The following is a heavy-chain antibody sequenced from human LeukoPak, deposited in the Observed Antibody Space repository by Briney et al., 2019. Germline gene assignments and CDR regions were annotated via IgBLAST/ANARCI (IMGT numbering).Heavy chain of an antibody. CDR3: ARGQRWLQLPRYYYYMDV. D-gene: IGHD5-24*01. CDR2: IIPIFGTA. V-gene: IGHV1-69*05. J-gene: IGHJ6*03. CDR1: GGTFSSYA. Sequence: SVKVSCKASGGTFSSYAISWVRQAPGQGLEWTGGIIPIFGTANYAQKFQGRVTITTDESTSTAYMELSSLRSEDTAVYYCARGQRWLQLPRYYYYMDVWGKGTTVTVSS.